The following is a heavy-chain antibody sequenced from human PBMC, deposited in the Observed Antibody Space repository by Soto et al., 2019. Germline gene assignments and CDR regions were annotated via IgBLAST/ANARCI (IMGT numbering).Heavy chain of an antibody. CDR3: AHGSGWLSEY. V-gene: IGHV2-5*02. CDR2: IYWDDDK. D-gene: IGHD6-19*01. Sequence: QITLKESGPTLVKPTQTLTLTCTFSGFSLSSPAVGVNWIRQPPGKALEWLALIYWDDDKQYSPSLRSRLTITKDTSKIQVVLTMTNVDPVDTATYYCAHGSGWLSEYWGQGTLVTVSS. J-gene: IGHJ4*02. CDR1: GFSLSSPAVG.